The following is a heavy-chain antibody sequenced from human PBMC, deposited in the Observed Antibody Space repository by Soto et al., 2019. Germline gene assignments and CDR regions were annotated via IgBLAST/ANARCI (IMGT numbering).Heavy chain of an antibody. V-gene: IGHV4-30-2*01. D-gene: IGHD4-17*01. J-gene: IGHJ4*02. CDR3: ASGSTTVTTFDY. Sequence: QLQLQESGSGLVKPSQTLSLTCAVSGGSISSGAYSWTWIRQPPGKGLEWIGYISHSGSTYYNPSLKSRVTISGDRSKNQFSLKLSSVTAADTAVYYCASGSTTVTTFDYWGQGTLVTVSS. CDR2: ISHSGST. CDR1: GGSISSGAYS.